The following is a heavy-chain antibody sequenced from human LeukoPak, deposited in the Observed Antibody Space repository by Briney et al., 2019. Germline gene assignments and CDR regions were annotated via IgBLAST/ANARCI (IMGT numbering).Heavy chain of an antibody. V-gene: IGHV3-30*02. J-gene: IGHJ4*02. CDR1: GFAFRTSG. CDR2: ISYDGSEK. D-gene: IGHD6-19*01. Sequence: GGSLRLSCATSGFAFRTSGMHWVRQAPDTGLEWVAFISYDGSEKYYADSVRGRFTIPRDNSKSTLFLQMNSLRAEDTAVFYGATDRGWYFQYWGQGTLVTVSS. CDR3: ATDRGWYFQY.